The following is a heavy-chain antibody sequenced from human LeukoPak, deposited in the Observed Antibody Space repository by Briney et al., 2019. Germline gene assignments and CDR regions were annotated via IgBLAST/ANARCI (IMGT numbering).Heavy chain of an antibody. CDR2: ISGSGGST. J-gene: IGHJ4*02. V-gene: IGHV3-23*01. CDR3: AKGSTKYCSSTSCLLDY. D-gene: IGHD2-2*01. CDR1: GFTLSSYA. Sequence: GGSLRLSCAASGFTLSSYAMSWVRQAPGKGLEWVSAISGSGGSTYYADSVKGRFTISRDNSKNTLYLQMNSLRAEDTAVYYCAKGSTKYCSSTSCLLDYWGQGTLVTVSS.